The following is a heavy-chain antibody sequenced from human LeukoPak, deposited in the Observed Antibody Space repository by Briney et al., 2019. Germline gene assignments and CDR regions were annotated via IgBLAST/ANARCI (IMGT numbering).Heavy chain of an antibody. D-gene: IGHD6-19*01. CDR2: ISYDGSNK. V-gene: IGHV3-30*18. J-gene: IGHJ4*02. CDR3: AKDGYSSGWQYYFDY. CDR1: GFTFSSYG. Sequence: PGRSLRLSCAASGFTFSSYGMHWVRQAPGKGLEWVAVISYDGSNKYYADSVKGRFTISRDNSKNTLYLQMNSLRAEDTAVYYCAKDGYSSGWQYYFDYWGQGTLVTVSS.